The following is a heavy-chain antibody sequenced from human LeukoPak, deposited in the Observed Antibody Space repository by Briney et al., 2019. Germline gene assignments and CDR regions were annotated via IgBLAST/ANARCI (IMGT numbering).Heavy chain of an antibody. CDR1: GFTFSSYA. J-gene: IGHJ3*02. CDR3: AKDQPPYYVILTGYYEGAFDI. Sequence: GGSLSLSCAPSGFTFSSYAMSWARQAPGKGLEWVSAISGSGGSTYYAHSVKGRFTISRDNSKNTLYLKMNSLRAEDTAVYYCAKDQPPYYVILTGYYEGAFDIWGQGTMVTVSS. CDR2: ISGSGGST. D-gene: IGHD3-9*01. V-gene: IGHV3-23*01.